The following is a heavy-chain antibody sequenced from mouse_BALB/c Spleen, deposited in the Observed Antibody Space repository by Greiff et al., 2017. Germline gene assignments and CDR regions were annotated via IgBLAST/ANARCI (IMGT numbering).Heavy chain of an antibody. CDR2: ISYSGST. D-gene: IGHD2-1*01. CDR3: ARLGYYGNYGGFAY. Sequence: EVHLVESGPSLVKPSQTLSLTCSVTGDSITSGYWNWIRKFPGNKLEYMGYISYSGSTYYNPSLKSRISITRDTSKNQYYLQLNSVTTEDTATYYCARLGYYGNYGGFAYWGQGTLVTVSA. CDR1: GDSITSGY. V-gene: IGHV3-8*02. J-gene: IGHJ3*01.